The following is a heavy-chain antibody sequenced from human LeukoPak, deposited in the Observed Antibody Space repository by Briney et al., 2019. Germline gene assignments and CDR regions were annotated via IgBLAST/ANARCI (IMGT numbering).Heavy chain of an antibody. V-gene: IGHV4-59*08. CDR2: IYYSGST. CDR3: ARRGSGYYVDY. J-gene: IGHJ4*02. CDR1: GGSISSYY. Sequence: SETLSLTCTVSGGSISSYYWSGIRQPPGKGLEWIGYIYYSGSTNYNPSLKSRVTISVDTSKNQFSLKLSSVTAADTAVYYCARRGSGYYVDYWGQGTLVTVSS. D-gene: IGHD3-22*01.